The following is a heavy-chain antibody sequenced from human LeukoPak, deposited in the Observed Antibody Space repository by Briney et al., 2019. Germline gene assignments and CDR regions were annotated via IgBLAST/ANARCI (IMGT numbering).Heavy chain of an antibody. CDR1: GGSVSSGSYY. Sequence: SETLSLTCTVSGGSVSSGSYYWSWIRQPPGKGLEWIGYIYYSGSTNYNPSLKSRVTISVGTSKNQFSLKLSSVTAADTAVYYCARVPIDFWSGHVDYWGQGTLVTVSS. J-gene: IGHJ4*02. V-gene: IGHV4-61*01. CDR2: IYYSGST. D-gene: IGHD3-3*01. CDR3: ARVPIDFWSGHVDY.